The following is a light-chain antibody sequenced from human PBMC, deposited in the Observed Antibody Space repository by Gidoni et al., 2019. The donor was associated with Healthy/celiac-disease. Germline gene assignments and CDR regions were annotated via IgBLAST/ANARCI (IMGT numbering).Light chain of an antibody. Sequence: EIVLTQYPATLSLSPGERATLSCRASQSVSSYLAWYQQKPGQAPRLLIYDASNRATGIPARFSGSGSGTGFTLTISSLEPEDFAVYYCQQRSNWPLTFXGXTKVEIK. CDR1: QSVSSY. CDR2: DAS. CDR3: QQRSNWPLT. V-gene: IGKV3-11*01. J-gene: IGKJ4*01.